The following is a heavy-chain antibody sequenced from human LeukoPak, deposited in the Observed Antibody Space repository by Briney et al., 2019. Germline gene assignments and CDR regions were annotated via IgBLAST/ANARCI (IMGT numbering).Heavy chain of an antibody. Sequence: GGSLRLSCTASRFSFSRYSMNWVRQAPGKGLEWVSCISSNSGDLYYADSVKGRFTISRDNAKNSLYLQMNSLRDEDTAMYYCASLHGDYVYWGEGTLGTVSS. V-gene: IGHV3-21*06. J-gene: IGHJ4*02. D-gene: IGHD4-17*01. CDR1: RFSFSRYS. CDR2: ISSNSGDL. CDR3: ASLHGDYVY.